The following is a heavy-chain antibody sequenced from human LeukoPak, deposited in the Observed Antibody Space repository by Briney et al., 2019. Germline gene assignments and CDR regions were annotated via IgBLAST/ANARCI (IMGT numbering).Heavy chain of an antibody. CDR3: ARVLYCSGGSCYSFDY. J-gene: IGHJ4*02. CDR2: IYPGDSDT. D-gene: IGHD2-15*01. V-gene: IGHV5-51*01. Sequence: GESLKISCKGSGYSFTSYWIGWVRQMPGKGLEWMGIIYPGDSDTRYSPSFQGQVTISANKSISTAYLQWSSLKASDTAMYYCARVLYCSGGSCYSFDYWGQGTLVTVSS. CDR1: GYSFTSYW.